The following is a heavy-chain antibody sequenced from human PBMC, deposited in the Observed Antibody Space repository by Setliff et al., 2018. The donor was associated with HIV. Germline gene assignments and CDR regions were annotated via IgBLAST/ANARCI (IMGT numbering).Heavy chain of an antibody. D-gene: IGHD6-19*01. Sequence: ASVKVSCKASGYTFTGYYMHWVRQAPGQGLEWMGWINPDSGGTNLAQKFLGRVTLTRDTSISTAYMELSRLRSDDTAVYFCARAPRGVAVAGADAFDIWGQGTMVTVSS. CDR3: ARAPRGVAVAGADAFDI. CDR1: GYTFTGYY. CDR2: INPDSGGT. V-gene: IGHV1-2*02. J-gene: IGHJ3*02.